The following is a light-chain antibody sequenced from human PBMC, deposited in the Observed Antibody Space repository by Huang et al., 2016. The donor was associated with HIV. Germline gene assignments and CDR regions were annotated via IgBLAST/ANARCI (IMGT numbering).Light chain of an antibody. CDR2: TAS. CDR1: QSIRAY. J-gene: IGKJ1*01. CDR3: QQSHATPWT. Sequence: DIQMTQSPSSMSASVGDRVTITCRASQSIRAYLNWYQEKPGKAPQLLSFTASSLQRGVPSRFSGNGSGTDFTLTISSLQPEDFATYYCQQSHATPWTFGQGTKVEIK. V-gene: IGKV1-39*01.